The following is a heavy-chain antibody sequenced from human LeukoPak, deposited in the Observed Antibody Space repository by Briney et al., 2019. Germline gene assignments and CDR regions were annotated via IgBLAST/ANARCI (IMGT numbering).Heavy chain of an antibody. V-gene: IGHV1-18*01. Sequence: AAVNVTRKSSGSAFTSYGISRVRLAPGQGLEWVGLIIAYNGNTNYAQKLQSRVTMTTDTSTSTAYMELRSLRSDDTAVYYCARAGGITIFGVVYTYNWFDPWGQGTLVTVSS. CDR2: IIAYNGNT. CDR3: ARAGGITIFGVVYTYNWFDP. D-gene: IGHD3-3*01. CDR1: GSAFTSYG. J-gene: IGHJ5*02.